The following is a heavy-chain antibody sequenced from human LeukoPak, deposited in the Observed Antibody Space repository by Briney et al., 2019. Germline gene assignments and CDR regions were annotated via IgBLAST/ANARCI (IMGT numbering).Heavy chain of an antibody. CDR1: GFTFSSYS. Sequence: GGSLRLSCAASGFTFSSYSMNWVRQAPGKGLEWVSSISSSSSYIYYADSVKGRFTISRDNAKDSLYLQMNSLRAEDTAVYYCARRHDYSNYPDYWGQGTLVTVSS. D-gene: IGHD4-11*01. J-gene: IGHJ4*02. CDR2: ISSSSSYI. V-gene: IGHV3-21*01. CDR3: ARRHDYSNYPDY.